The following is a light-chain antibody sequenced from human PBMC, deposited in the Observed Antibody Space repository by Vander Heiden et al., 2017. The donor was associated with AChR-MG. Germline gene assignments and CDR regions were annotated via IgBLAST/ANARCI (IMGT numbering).Light chain of an antibody. CDR2: EVS. CDR1: STSSGGYDY. J-gene: IGLJ3*02. Sequence: QSALTQPAPVSGSPGQSITISCTGTSTSSGGYDYVSWYQQHPGKAPKLMILEVSNRPSGVSNRFSGSKSGNTTSLTISGLQAEDEADYYCSSYTNSSTLGWVFGGGTKLTVL. V-gene: IGLV2-14*01. CDR3: SSYTNSSTLGWV.